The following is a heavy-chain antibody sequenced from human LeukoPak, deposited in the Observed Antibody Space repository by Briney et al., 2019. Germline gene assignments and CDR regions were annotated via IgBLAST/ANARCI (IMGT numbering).Heavy chain of an antibody. J-gene: IGHJ5*02. CDR1: GYTFTSYY. CDR2: INPSGGST. Sequence: GASVKVSCKASGYTFTSYYMHWVRQAPAQGLEWMGIINPSGGSTSYAQKFQGRVTMTRDTSTSTVYMELSSLRSEDTAVYYCARANWAAADWDGFDPWGQGTLVTVSS. V-gene: IGHV1-46*01. CDR3: ARANWAAADWDGFDP. D-gene: IGHD6-13*01.